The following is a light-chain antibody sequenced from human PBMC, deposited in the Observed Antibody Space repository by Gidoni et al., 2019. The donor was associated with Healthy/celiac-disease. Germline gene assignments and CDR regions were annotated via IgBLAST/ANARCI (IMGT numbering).Light chain of an antibody. CDR3: QQRSNWPLFT. Sequence: EIVLTQSPATLSLSPGERATLSCRASQRVSSYLARYQQKPGQAPRLLIYDASNRATGIPARFSVSGSGTDFTLTISSLEPEDFAVYYCQQRSNWPLFTFGPGTKVDIK. J-gene: IGKJ3*01. V-gene: IGKV3-11*01. CDR2: DAS. CDR1: QRVSSY.